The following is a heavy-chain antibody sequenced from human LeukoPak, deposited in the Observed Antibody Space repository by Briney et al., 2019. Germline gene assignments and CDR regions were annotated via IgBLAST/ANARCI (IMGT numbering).Heavy chain of an antibody. CDR1: GFTFSSDE. CDR2: ISTSGSRT. J-gene: IGHJ4*02. V-gene: IGHV3-48*03. Sequence: GGSLRLSCIGSGFTFSSDEMNWVRQAPGKGLEWVSYISTSGSRTYYAESVKGRFTISRDNAKNSLYLQMNSLRADDTAVYYCAIDTSAGRGQQLANWGQGTLVTVSS. D-gene: IGHD6-13*01. CDR3: AIDTSAGRGQQLAN.